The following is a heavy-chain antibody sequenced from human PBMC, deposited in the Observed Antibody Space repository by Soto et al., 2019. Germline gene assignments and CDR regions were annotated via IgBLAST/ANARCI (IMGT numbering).Heavy chain of an antibody. Sequence: GASVKVSCKASGYTFSGSYLHWVRQAPGQGLEWMGRINPNSGGTIFAQKFQGRVTMTRDTSISTAYMELSGLRSDDTAVYYCARGFWSGYYNFDYWGQGTLVTAPQ. V-gene: IGHV1-2*06. CDR1: GYTFSGSY. CDR3: ARGFWSGYYNFDY. CDR2: INPNSGGT. D-gene: IGHD3-3*01. J-gene: IGHJ4*02.